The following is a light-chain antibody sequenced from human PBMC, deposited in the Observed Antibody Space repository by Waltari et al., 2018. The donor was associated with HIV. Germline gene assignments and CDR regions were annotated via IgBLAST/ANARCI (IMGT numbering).Light chain of an antibody. CDR1: QSVNTNY. CDR2: GAS. Sequence: EIVLTQSPATLSLSPGDRAILSCRASQSVNTNYLAWYQQKGGQAPRLVIYGASNRATGIPDRSSSSGSGTDFTLTISRLGPEDFAVYYCQQYGTSPWTFGQGTNVEIK. J-gene: IGKJ1*01. CDR3: QQYGTSPWT. V-gene: IGKV3-20*01.